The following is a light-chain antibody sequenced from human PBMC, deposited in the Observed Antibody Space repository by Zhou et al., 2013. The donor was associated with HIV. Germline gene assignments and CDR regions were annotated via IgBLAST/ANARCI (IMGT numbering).Light chain of an antibody. CDR1: QSLLDSDDGNTY. V-gene: IGKV2-40*01. J-gene: IGKJ4*01. Sequence: DIVMTQSPLSLPVIPGEPASISCRSSQSLLDSDDGNTYLDWYLQKPGQSPQLLIYTLSYRASGVPSRFSGSGSGTDFTLTISSLQPEDFATYYCQQTYNYPSTFGGGTKVEIK. CDR2: TLS. CDR3: QQTYNYPST.